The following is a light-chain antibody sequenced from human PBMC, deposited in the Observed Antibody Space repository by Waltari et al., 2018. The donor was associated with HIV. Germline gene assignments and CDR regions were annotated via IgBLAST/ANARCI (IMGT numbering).Light chain of an antibody. CDR3: AIWDDRLSGVL. J-gene: IGLJ3*02. CDR2: KTN. Sequence: QSVLTQPPSASGTPGQRVTIPCSGRSSNIGSRTFNWYKQLSGAPPRLVIYKTNQRPSGVPDRFSGSTSGTSGSLAINGLQSEDEGDYYCAIWDDRLSGVLFGGGTRLTVL. V-gene: IGLV1-44*01. CDR1: SSNIGSRT.